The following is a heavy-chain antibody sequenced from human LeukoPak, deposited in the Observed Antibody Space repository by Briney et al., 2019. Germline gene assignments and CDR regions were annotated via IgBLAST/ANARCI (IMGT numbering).Heavy chain of an antibody. CDR2: ISAYNGNT. J-gene: IGHJ5*02. Sequence: ASVKVSCKASGYTFTTYGINWVRQAPGQGLEGMGWISAYNGNTNYAQNLQGRATLTTDTSASTAYMELRSLRSDGTGVYFCARDLLAARPGWFDPWGRGTVVIVSS. CDR1: GYTFTTYG. D-gene: IGHD6-6*01. CDR3: ARDLLAARPGWFDP. V-gene: IGHV1-18*01.